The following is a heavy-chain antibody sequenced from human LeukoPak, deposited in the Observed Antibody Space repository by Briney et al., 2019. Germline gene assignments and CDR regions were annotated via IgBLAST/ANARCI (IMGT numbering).Heavy chain of an antibody. CDR3: ARGGTIFGVVSHFPYYYYMDV. D-gene: IGHD3-3*01. CDR1: GGSISSYY. Sequence: SETLSLTCTVSGGSISSYYWSWIRQPPGKGLEWIGYIYYSGSTNYNPSLKSRVTISVDTSKNQFSLKLSSVTAADTAVYYCARGGTIFGVVSHFPYYYYMDVWGKGTTVTVSS. J-gene: IGHJ6*03. CDR2: IYYSGST. V-gene: IGHV4-59*01.